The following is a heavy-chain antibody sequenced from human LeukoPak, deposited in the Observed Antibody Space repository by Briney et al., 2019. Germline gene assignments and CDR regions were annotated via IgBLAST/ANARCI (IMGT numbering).Heavy chain of an antibody. CDR2: TYYRSKWYN. CDR3: ARDPSTSGWFDP. D-gene: IGHD3-16*01. CDR1: GDSVSSNSAA. Sequence: SQTLSLTCAISGDSVSSNSAAWHWIRQSPSRDLEWLGRTYYRSKWYNDDAVSVKSRITINPDTSKNQFSPQLNSVTPEDTAVYYCARDPSTSGWFDPWGQGTLVTVSS. J-gene: IGHJ5*02. V-gene: IGHV6-1*01.